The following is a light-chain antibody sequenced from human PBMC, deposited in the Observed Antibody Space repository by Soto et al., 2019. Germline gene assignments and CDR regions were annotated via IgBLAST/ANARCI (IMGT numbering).Light chain of an antibody. CDR1: QSVSSN. V-gene: IGKV3-15*01. CDR3: QQYDDWPET. J-gene: IGKJ1*01. CDR2: DAS. Sequence: EKVMTHAPATLSVSPGERATLSCRASQSVSSNEAWYQQKPGQAPRLLIYDASTRATGIPARFSGSGSGTEFTLTISSLQSEDLAVYYCQQYDDWPETFGQGTKVEIK.